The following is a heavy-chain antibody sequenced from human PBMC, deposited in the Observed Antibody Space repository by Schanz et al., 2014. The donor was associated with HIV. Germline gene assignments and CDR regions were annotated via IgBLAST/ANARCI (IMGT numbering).Heavy chain of an antibody. V-gene: IGHV1-69*01. CDR3: ASGRRSGIGWRMDV. CDR2: IIPIFDTT. D-gene: IGHD6-19*01. J-gene: IGHJ6*02. Sequence: QVQLVQSGAEVKKPGSSVKVSCKASGGTFNIYTISWVRQAPGQGLGWVGGIIPIFDTTKYAQKFQGRVSMTADPSTNTAYMEMRGLRFEDTAVYYCASGRRSGIGWRMDVWGQGTTVSVSS. CDR1: GGTFNIYT.